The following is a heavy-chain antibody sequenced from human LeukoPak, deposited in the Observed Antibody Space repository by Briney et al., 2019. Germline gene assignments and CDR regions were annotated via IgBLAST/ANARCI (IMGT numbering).Heavy chain of an antibody. Sequence: SETLSLTCTVSGGSVSSGSYYWSWLRQPPGTGLEWIGYIYYSGSTNYNPSLKSRVTISVDTSKNQFSLKLSSVTAADTAVYYCARDRGYYDILTGYSHDAFDIWGQGTMVTVSS. D-gene: IGHD3-9*01. V-gene: IGHV4-61*01. CDR2: IYYSGST. J-gene: IGHJ3*02. CDR3: ARDRGYYDILTGYSHDAFDI. CDR1: GGSVSSGSYY.